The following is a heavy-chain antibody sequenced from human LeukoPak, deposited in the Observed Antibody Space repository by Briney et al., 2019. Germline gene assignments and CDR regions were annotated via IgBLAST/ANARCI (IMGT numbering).Heavy chain of an antibody. V-gene: IGHV3-7*01. CDR2: INQDESVE. CDR3: SAGDVFDI. J-gene: IGHJ3*02. Sequence: GGSLRLSCEVSGFSFRNYWMTWVRQAPGKGLEWMANINQDESVEQYADSVKGRFTITRDNGKNSLYLQMNSLRAEDTAVYYCSAGDVFDIWGQGTMVTVSS. CDR1: GFSFRNYW.